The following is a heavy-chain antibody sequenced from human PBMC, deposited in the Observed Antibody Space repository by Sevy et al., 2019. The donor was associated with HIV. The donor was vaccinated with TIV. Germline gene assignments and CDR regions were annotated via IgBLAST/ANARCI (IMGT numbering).Heavy chain of an antibody. J-gene: IGHJ4*02. D-gene: IGHD5-12*01. Sequence: GGSLRLSCAASGFTFSSYGMHWVRQAPGKGLEWVAVISYDGSNKYYADSVKGRFTISRDNSKNTLYLQMNSLRAEDTAVYYCAKEGCSGYDLGHWGQGTLVTVSS. CDR3: AKEGCSGYDLGH. CDR2: ISYDGSNK. V-gene: IGHV3-30*18. CDR1: GFTFSSYG.